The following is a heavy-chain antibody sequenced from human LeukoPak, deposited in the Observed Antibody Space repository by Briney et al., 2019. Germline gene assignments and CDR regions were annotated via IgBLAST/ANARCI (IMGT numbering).Heavy chain of an antibody. CDR2: ITSSGTTI. CDR1: GFTFSAYD. V-gene: IGHV3-48*03. D-gene: IGHD2-15*01. J-gene: IGHJ4*02. Sequence: GGSLRLSCATSGFTFSAYDMNWVRQAPGRGLEWVSHITSSGTTIYYADSVKGRFTISRDNARNSVYLQMNSLRVEDTAVYYCARDLSAGVVVAAASDYWGQGTLVTVSS. CDR3: ARDLSAGVVVAAASDY.